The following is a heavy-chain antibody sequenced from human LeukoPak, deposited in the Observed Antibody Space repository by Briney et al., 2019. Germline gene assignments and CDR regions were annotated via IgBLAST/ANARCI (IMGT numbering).Heavy chain of an antibody. J-gene: IGHJ4*02. CDR2: VFITGST. CDR1: GDSISCCY. CDR3: VRQGYDYGAFNA. D-gene: IGHD3-16*01. V-gene: IGHV4-4*07. Sequence: SETLSLTCAVPGDSISCCYWTWIRQSAGKGLEWIGRVFITGSTNYNPSLQGRVTMSVDRSKSQFSLRLSSVTAADTAVYYCVRQGYDYGAFNAWGQGTLVTVSS.